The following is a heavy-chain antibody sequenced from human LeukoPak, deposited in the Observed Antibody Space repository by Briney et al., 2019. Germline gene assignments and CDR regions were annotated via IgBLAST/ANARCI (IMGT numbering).Heavy chain of an antibody. D-gene: IGHD3-10*01. V-gene: IGHV1-46*01. CDR1: GYTFTSYY. CDR3: ARDSTLLWFGELLLEDWFDP. J-gene: IGHJ5*02. CDR2: INPSGGST. Sequence: ASVKVSCKTSGYTFTSYYIHWLRQAPGQGLEWMGIINPSGGSTSYAQKFQGRVTMTRDMSTSTVYMELSSLRSEDTAVYYCARDSTLLWFGELLLEDWFDPWGQGTLVTVSS.